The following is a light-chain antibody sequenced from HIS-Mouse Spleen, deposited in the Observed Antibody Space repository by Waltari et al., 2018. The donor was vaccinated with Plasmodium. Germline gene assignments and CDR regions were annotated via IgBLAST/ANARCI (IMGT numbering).Light chain of an antibody. J-gene: IGKJ4*01. V-gene: IGKV3-15*01. CDR3: QQRSNWVT. CDR2: GAS. CDR1: QRVSSN. Sequence: EIVMTQSPATLSVSPGERATLSCRASQRVSSNLAWYQQKPGQAPRLLIYGASTRATGIPARFSGSGSGTEFTLTISSLQSEDFAVYYCQQRSNWVTFGGGTKVEIK.